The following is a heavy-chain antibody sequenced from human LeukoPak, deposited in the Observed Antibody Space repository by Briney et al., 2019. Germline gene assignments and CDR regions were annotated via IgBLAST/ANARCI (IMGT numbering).Heavy chain of an antibody. CDR2: ISGSGGST. CDR1: GLTFSSYA. Sequence: PGGSLRLSCAASGLTFSSYAMSWVRQAPGKGLEWVSAISGSGGSTYYADSVKGRFTISRDNSKNTLYLQMNSLRAEDTAVYYCASFAAAAGRGAWFDPWGQGTLVTVSS. J-gene: IGHJ5*02. D-gene: IGHD6-13*01. V-gene: IGHV3-23*01. CDR3: ASFAAAAGRGAWFDP.